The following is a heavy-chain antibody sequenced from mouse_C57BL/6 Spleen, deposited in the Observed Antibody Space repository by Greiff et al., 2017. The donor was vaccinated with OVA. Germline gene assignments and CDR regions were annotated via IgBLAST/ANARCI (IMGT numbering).Heavy chain of an antibody. J-gene: IGHJ4*01. V-gene: IGHV2-5*01. CDR3: AIHYYGSSYDYAMDY. Sequence: VQLQESGPGLVQPSQSLSITCTVSGFSLTSYGVHWVRQSPGKGLEWLGVIWRGGSTDYNAAFMSRLSITKDNSNSQVFFKMNSLQADDTAIYYCAIHYYGSSYDYAMDYWGQGTSVTVSS. CDR2: IWRGGST. CDR1: GFSLTSYG. D-gene: IGHD1-1*01.